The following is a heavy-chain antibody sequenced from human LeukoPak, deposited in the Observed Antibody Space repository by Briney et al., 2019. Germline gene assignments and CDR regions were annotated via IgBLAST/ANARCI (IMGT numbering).Heavy chain of an antibody. V-gene: IGHV4-34*01. CDR1: GGSFSGYY. CDR2: INHSGST. D-gene: IGHD3-16*02. CDR3: ARGSKSYDYVWGSYRYSKLFDY. J-gene: IGHJ4*02. Sequence: PSETLSLTCAVYGGSFSGYYWSWNRQPPGKGLEWIGEINHSGSTNYNPSLKSRVTISVDTSKNQFSLKLSSVTAADTAVYYCARGSKSYDYVWGSYRYSKLFDYWGQGTLVTVSS.